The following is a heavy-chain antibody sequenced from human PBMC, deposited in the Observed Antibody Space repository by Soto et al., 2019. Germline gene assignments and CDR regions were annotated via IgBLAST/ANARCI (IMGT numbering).Heavy chain of an antibody. J-gene: IGHJ4*02. CDR2: IYYSGSA. CDR3: ARDRGSGSYDY. Sequence: SETLSLTCTVSGGSISSGGYYWSWIRQHPGKGLEWIGYIYYSGSAYYNPSLKSRVTISVDTSKNQFSLKLSSVTAADTAVYYCARDRGSGSYDYWGQGTLVTVSS. CDR1: GGSISSGGYY. V-gene: IGHV4-31*03. D-gene: IGHD1-26*01.